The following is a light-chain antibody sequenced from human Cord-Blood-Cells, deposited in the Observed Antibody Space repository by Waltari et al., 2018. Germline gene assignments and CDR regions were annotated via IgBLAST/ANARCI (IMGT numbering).Light chain of an antibody. V-gene: IGLV2-23*01. Sequence: QSALTQPASVSGSPGQSITISCTGTSSDVGSYNLVSWDQQHPGKDPKLMIYEGSKRPSGVFNRCSGSKSGNAASLTIAGLQAEDDADDYCCSYAGSSTWVFGGGTKLTVL. J-gene: IGLJ3*02. CDR1: SSDVGSYNL. CDR2: EGS. CDR3: CSYAGSSTWV.